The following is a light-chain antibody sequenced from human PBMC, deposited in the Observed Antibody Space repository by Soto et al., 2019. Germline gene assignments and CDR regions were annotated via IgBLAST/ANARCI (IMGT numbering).Light chain of an antibody. V-gene: IGLV2-14*01. CDR1: SSDVGGYNY. Sequence: QSALTQPASASGSPGQSITISCTGTSSDVGGYNYVSWYQQHPGKAPKLIIHEVSNRPSGVSNRFSGSKSGNTASLTISGLQAEDEADYYCSSFSSSTTLYVFGTGTKVTVL. CDR3: SSFSSSTTLYV. CDR2: EVS. J-gene: IGLJ1*01.